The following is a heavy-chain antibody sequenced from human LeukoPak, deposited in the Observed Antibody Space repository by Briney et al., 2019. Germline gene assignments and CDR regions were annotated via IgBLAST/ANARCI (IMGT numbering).Heavy chain of an antibody. Sequence: SETLSLTCTVSGGSISSYYWSWIRQPPGKGLEWIGNIYYSGSTNYNPSLKSRVTISVDTSKNQFSLKLSSVTAADTAVYYCAREYGSGSSWGQGTLVTVSS. V-gene: IGHV4-59*01. CDR3: AREYGSGSS. CDR2: IYYSGST. CDR1: GGSISSYY. D-gene: IGHD3-10*01. J-gene: IGHJ5*02.